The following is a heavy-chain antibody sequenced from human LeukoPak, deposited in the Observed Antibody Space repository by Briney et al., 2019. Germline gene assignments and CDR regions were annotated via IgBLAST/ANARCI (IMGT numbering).Heavy chain of an antibody. CDR1: GFTFSSCA. Sequence: GGSLGLSCAASGFTFSSCALSWVRQAPGKGLEWVSTVSVNGGTTYYADSVKGRFTLYSGSSRNTVYFQLNNLRVEDTAIYYCAKASWVSSTDAVRWGQGTLVTVSS. J-gene: IGHJ4*02. V-gene: IGHV3-23*01. CDR2: VSVNGGTT. D-gene: IGHD3-16*01. CDR3: AKASWVSSTDAVR.